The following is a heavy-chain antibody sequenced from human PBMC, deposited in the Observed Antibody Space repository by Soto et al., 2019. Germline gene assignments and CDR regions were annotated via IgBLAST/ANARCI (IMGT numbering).Heavy chain of an antibody. CDR2: IIPISGTA. V-gene: IGHV1-69*12. J-gene: IGHJ4*02. CDR3: AREGDSGYDIFFDY. CDR1: GCTFSSYA. D-gene: IGHD5-12*01. Sequence: QVQLVQSGAEVKKPGSSVKVSCKASGCTFSSYAISWVRQAPGQGLEWLGGIIPISGTANYAQKFQGRVTITADEPTSTAYVELSSLRSEDTAVYYCAREGDSGYDIFFDYWGQGTLVTVSS.